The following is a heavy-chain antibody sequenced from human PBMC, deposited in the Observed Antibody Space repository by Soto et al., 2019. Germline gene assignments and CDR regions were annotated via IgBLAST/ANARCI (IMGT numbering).Heavy chain of an antibody. J-gene: IGHJ4*02. Sequence: QVQLVQSGAEVKKPGASVKVSCKASGYTFTSYDISWVRQAPGQGLEWMGWISVYRGNTNYAQELQGRVTMTTDTSTSTAYMDLRSLRSDDTAVYYCARGYCSGGYCNRFDYWGQGTLVTVSS. V-gene: IGHV1-18*01. CDR2: ISVYRGNT. D-gene: IGHD2-15*01. CDR3: ARGYCSGGYCNRFDY. CDR1: GYTFTSYD.